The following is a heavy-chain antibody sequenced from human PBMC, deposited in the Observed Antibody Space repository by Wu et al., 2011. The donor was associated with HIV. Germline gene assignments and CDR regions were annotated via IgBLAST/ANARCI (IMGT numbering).Heavy chain of an antibody. Sequence: QVQLVQSGAEVKKPGASVKVSCKASGYTFTGYYMHWVRQAPGQGLEWMGWINPNSGGTNYAQKFQGRVTMTRDTSISTAYMELSRLRSDDTAVYYCARVEARDFWSGYYDYWGQGTLVTVSS. CDR1: GYTFTGYY. D-gene: IGHD3-3*01. V-gene: IGHV1-2*02. CDR3: ARVEARDFWSGYYDY. CDR2: INPNSGGT. J-gene: IGHJ4*02.